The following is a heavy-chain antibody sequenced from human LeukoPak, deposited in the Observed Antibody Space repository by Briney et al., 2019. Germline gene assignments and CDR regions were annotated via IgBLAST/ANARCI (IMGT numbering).Heavy chain of an antibody. CDR1: GGSISSYY. V-gene: IGHV4-4*07. D-gene: IGHD3-10*01. Sequence: SETLSLTCTVSGGSISSYYWSWIRQPAGKGLEWIGRIYTSGSTNYNPSLKSRVTMSVDTSKNQFSLKLSSVTAADTAVYYCARVWYGSGSSRPYYYYYYMDVWGKGTTVTVSS. CDR2: IYTSGST. J-gene: IGHJ6*03. CDR3: ARVWYGSGSSRPYYYYYYMDV.